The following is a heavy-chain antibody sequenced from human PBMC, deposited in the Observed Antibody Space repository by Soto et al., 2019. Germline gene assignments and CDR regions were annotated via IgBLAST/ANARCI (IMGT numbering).Heavy chain of an antibody. CDR1: GFTVSSNY. V-gene: IGHV3-53*01. J-gene: IGHJ4*02. CDR3: ARASSSWYFEDY. D-gene: IGHD6-13*01. Sequence: GGSLRLSCAASGFTVSSNYMSWVRQAPGKGLEWVSVIYSGGSTYYADSVKGRFTISRDNSKNTLYLQMNSLRAEDTAVYYCARASSSWYFEDYWGQGTLVTVSS. CDR2: IYSGGST.